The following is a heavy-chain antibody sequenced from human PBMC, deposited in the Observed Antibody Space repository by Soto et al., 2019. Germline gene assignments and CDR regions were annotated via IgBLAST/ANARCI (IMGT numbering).Heavy chain of an antibody. CDR3: AREMTIFGVAPGGGVDV. CDR2: IYQSGRT. CDR1: GGSISTFDYS. J-gene: IGHJ6*02. V-gene: IGHV4-30-2*01. Sequence: QLHLQESGSGLVRPSQTLSLTCGVSGGSISTFDYSWSWIRQAPGRGLEWIGSIYQSGRTYFIPSLKSRATMSLDKSKNQFSLKITSAVAADTARYYCAREMTIFGVAPGGGVDVWGQGTTVTVFS. D-gene: IGHD3-3*01.